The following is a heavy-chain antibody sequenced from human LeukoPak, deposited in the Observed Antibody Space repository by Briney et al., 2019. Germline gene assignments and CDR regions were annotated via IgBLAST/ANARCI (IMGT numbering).Heavy chain of an antibody. D-gene: IGHD6-19*01. V-gene: IGHV3-23*01. CDR2: ISDSGGRT. CDR3: AKLAVAGPSYY. J-gene: IGHJ4*02. Sequence: GGSLRLSCAASGFTFSNYAMSWVRQAPGKGLEWVSSISDSGGRTYYADSVKGRFSISRDKSKNTLYLQMNSLRAEDTAVYYCAKLAVAGPSYYWGQGTLVTVSS. CDR1: GFTFSNYA.